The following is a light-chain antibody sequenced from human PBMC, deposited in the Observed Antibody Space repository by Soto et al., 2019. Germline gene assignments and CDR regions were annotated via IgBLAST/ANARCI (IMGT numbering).Light chain of an antibody. J-gene: IGKJ4*01. CDR3: QQYGSSPFT. V-gene: IGKV3-20*01. Sequence: EAVLAQSPGTLSLSPGVRAALSWRPSQSVSSFLAWYQQKPGHAPMLLIYGASSRAAGIPDRFSGSGSGTDFTLSISRLEPEDFAAYYCQQYGSSPFTFGGGTKVDIK. CDR1: QSVSSF. CDR2: GAS.